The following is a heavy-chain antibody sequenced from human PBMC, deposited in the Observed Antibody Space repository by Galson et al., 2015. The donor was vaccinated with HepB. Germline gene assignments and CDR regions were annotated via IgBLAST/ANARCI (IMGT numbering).Heavy chain of an antibody. CDR1: GGTFSRTA. Sequence: SVKVSCKSSGGTFSRTAISWVRQAPGQGLEWMGGIIPIFRTADYAQKFQGRVTITADESTSTAFMELSSLRSEDTATYYCARDSPRVAGIGGNYYYIADVWGQGTTVSVS. D-gene: IGHD6-19*01. CDR2: IIPIFRTA. CDR3: ARDSPRVAGIGGNYYYIADV. J-gene: IGHJ6*02. V-gene: IGHV1-69*13.